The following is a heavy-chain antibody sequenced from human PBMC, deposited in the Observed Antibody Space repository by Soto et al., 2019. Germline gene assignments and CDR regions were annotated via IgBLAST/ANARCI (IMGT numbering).Heavy chain of an antibody. D-gene: IGHD2-2*01. CDR3: ARLGGLGYCSSTSCYSSWYYFDY. J-gene: IGHJ4*02. CDR2: IYPGDSDT. Sequence: GESLKISCKGSGYSFTSYWIGWVRQMPGKGLEWMGIIYPGDSDTRYSPSFQGQVTISADKSISTAYLQWSSLKASDTAMYYCARLGGLGYCSSTSCYSSWYYFDYWGQGTLVTVSS. CDR1: GYSFTSYW. V-gene: IGHV5-51*01.